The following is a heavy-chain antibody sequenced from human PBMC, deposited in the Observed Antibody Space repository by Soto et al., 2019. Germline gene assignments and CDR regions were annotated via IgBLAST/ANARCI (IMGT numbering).Heavy chain of an antibody. CDR2: INPNSGGT. J-gene: IGHJ4*02. D-gene: IGHD1-26*01. CDR1: GYTFTGYY. Sequence: ASVKFSCKASGYTFTGYYMHWVRQAPGQGLEWMGWINPNSGGTNYAQKFQGWVTMTRDTSISTAYMELSRLRSDDTAVYYCARAPSVVGQLDYWGQGTLVTVSS. CDR3: ARAPSVVGQLDY. V-gene: IGHV1-2*04.